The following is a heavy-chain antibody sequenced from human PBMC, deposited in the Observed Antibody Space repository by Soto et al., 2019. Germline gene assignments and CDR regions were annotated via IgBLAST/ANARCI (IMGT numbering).Heavy chain of an antibody. CDR2: IFSGDSNA. Sequence: LGESLKISCKGSGYSFNTNAIGWVRQMPGKGLEWMGNIFSGDSNARYSPSFQGQVTISADESISTAYLQWNSLKASDTAMYYCATWRGSSWFDYWGQGTLVTVSS. J-gene: IGHJ4*02. D-gene: IGHD6-13*01. CDR3: ATWRGSSWFDY. V-gene: IGHV5-51*01. CDR1: GYSFNTNA.